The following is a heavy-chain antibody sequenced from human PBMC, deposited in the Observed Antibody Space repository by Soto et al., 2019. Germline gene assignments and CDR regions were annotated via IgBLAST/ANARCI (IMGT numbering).Heavy chain of an antibody. CDR3: ARDLTIFGVVPASGLDY. CDR1: GYTFTSYA. Sequence: GASVKVSCKASGYTFTSYAMHWVRQAPGQRLEWMGWINAGNGNTKYSQKFQGRVTMTRDTSASTAYMELSSLRSEDTAVYYCARDLTIFGVVPASGLDYWGQGTLVTVS. J-gene: IGHJ4*02. CDR2: INAGNGNT. V-gene: IGHV1-3*01. D-gene: IGHD3-3*01.